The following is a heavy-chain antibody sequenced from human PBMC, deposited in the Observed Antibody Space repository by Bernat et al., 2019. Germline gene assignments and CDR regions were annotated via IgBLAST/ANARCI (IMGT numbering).Heavy chain of an antibody. Sequence: QVQLQESGPGLVKPSQTLSLTCTVSGGSISSGGHYWSWIRQHPGKGLEWIGYIYYSGTTYYNPSLRSRVTISVDTSKNQFSLKLYSVTAADTAVYYCARDSSPMISWFDPWGQGALVTVSS. CDR2: IYYSGTT. V-gene: IGHV4-31*03. CDR1: GGSISSGGHY. D-gene: IGHD3-16*01. J-gene: IGHJ5*02. CDR3: ARDSSPMISWFDP.